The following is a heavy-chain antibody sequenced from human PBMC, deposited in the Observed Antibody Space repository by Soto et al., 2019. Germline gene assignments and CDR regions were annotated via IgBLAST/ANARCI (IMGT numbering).Heavy chain of an antibody. V-gene: IGHV4-59*01. D-gene: IGHD6-13*01. Sequence: PSETLSLSCTVSGGSISSYYGTWIRQPPGKGLEWIGYIYYSGSTNYNPSLKSRVTISVDTSKNQFSLKLSSVTAADTAVYYCARGGGGQQLDPFFDYWGQGTLVTVSS. CDR1: GGSISSYY. J-gene: IGHJ4*02. CDR3: ARGGGGQQLDPFFDY. CDR2: IYYSGST.